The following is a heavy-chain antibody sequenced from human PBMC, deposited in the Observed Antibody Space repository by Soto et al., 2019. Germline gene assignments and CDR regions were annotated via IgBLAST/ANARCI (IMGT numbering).Heavy chain of an antibody. D-gene: IGHD4-17*01. V-gene: IGHV4-39*01. Sequence: SETLSLTCAFSVDSISSSRYYCTWIRQPPWGGLEWIGSGTTYYNPSLGGRVTISVDTSKNQFSLILTSVTAADTAVYYCATYGGDRGRFEYWGQGRPVILS. CDR1: VDSISSSRYY. J-gene: IGHJ4*02. CDR3: ATYGGDRGRFEY. CDR2: SGTT.